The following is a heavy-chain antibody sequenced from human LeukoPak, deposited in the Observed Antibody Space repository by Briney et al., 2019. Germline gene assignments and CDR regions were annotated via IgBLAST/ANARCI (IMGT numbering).Heavy chain of an antibody. D-gene: IGHD6-19*01. Sequence: GGSLRLSCTVSGFTVSSNSMSWVRQAPGKGLEWVSFIYSDNTHYADSVKGRFIISRDNSKNTLYLQMNSLRAEDTAVYYCVKQAVAGIFSDYWGQGTLVTVSS. CDR3: VKQAVAGIFSDY. CDR1: GFTVSSNS. V-gene: IGHV3-66*03. J-gene: IGHJ4*02. CDR2: IYSDNT.